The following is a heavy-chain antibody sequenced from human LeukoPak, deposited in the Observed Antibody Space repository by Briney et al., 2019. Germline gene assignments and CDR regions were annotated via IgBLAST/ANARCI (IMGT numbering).Heavy chain of an antibody. CDR3: AKGYGSWDY. Sequence: GGSLRLSCAASGFTFSSYGMNWVRQAPGKGLEWVAVISYDGSNKYYADSVKGRFTISRDNSKNTLYLQMNSLRDEDTAVYYCAKGYGSWDYWGQGTLVTVSS. D-gene: IGHD6-13*01. CDR1: GFTFSSYG. CDR2: ISYDGSNK. J-gene: IGHJ4*02. V-gene: IGHV3-30*18.